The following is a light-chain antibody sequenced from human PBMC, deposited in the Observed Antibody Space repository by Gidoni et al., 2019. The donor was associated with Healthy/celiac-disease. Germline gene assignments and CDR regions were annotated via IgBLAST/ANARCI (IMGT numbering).Light chain of an antibody. CDR2: DAS. Sequence: IQMTQSPSTLSASVGDKVTITCRASQSISSWLAWYQQKPWKAPKLLIYDASSLESGFPSRFSGSVSGTEFTLTISRLQPDEFATYYCQQYNSYSGTFXQXTKVEIK. J-gene: IGKJ1*01. CDR1: QSISSW. CDR3: QQYNSYSGT. V-gene: IGKV1-5*01.